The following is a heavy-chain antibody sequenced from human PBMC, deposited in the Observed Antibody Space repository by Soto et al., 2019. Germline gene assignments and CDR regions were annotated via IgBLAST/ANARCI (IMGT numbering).Heavy chain of an antibody. Sequence: HVHIQQWGAGLLKPAETLSLTCALYGVSFWCYHWHWIRQPPGKGLEWIGEINHSGSTNYNPSLKSRVTISVDTSKNQFSLKLSSVTAADTAVYYCARGWGTIFDYWGQGTLVTVSS. J-gene: IGHJ4*02. CDR2: INHSGST. D-gene: IGHD7-27*01. CDR3: ARGWGTIFDY. CDR1: GVSFWCYH. V-gene: IGHV4-34*01.